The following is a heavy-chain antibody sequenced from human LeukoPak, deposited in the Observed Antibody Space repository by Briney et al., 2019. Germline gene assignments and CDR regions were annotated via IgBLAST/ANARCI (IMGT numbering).Heavy chain of an antibody. CDR1: GGSISSYY. CDR2: IYTSGST. D-gene: IGHD3-10*01. J-gene: IGHJ4*02. CDR3: ARDPGEYYYGSGSYSYYFDY. V-gene: IGHV4-4*07. Sequence: SETLSLTCTVSGGSISSYYWSWIRQPAGKGLERIGRIYTSGSTNYNPSLKSRVTMSVDTSKNQFSLKLSSVTAADTAVYYCARDPGEYYYGSGSYSYYFDYWGQGTLVTVSS.